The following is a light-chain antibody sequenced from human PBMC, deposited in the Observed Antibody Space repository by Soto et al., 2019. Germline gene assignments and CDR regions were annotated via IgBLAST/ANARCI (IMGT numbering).Light chain of an antibody. V-gene: IGKV3D-15*01. CDR1: QSVSDN. CDR3: QQYNDWPLT. Sequence: EIVMTQSPATLSVSPGERATLSFRASQSVSDNLAWYQQKPGQAPRLIIYRASTRATGIPARFSGSGSGTEFSPTISSLQSEDFAVYYCQQYNDWPLTFGGGTTVEIK. J-gene: IGKJ4*01. CDR2: RAS.